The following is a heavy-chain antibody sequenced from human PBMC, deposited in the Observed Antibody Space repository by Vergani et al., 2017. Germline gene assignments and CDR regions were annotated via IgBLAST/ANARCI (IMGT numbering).Heavy chain of an antibody. Sequence: QVQLQESGPGLVKPSETLTLTCDVSDSSIMTNPYWGWFRQSPGKGLEWIGCIHHSGDTHYNSSLKSRVSISIVSSSKFSLSLTSVTAADTALYYCARHRGSVGFLPSSDFYGMDVWGHGTTVTVSS. V-gene: IGHV4-38-2*01. CDR2: IHHSGDT. CDR1: DSSIMTNPY. D-gene: IGHD3-10*01. CDR3: ARHRGSVGFLPSSDFYGMDV. J-gene: IGHJ6*02.